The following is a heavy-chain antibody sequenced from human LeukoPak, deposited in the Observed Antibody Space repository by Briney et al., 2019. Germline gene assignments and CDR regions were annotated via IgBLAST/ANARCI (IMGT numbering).Heavy chain of an antibody. Sequence: SETLSLTCTVSGGSISSSSYYWGWIRQPPGKGLEWIGSIYYSGSTYYNPSLKSRVTISVDTSKNQFSLKLSSVTAADTAVYYCARALYFCGSTSCYRADYYYYMDVWGKGTTVTVSS. CDR3: ARALYFCGSTSCYRADYYYYMDV. CDR1: GGSISSSSYY. J-gene: IGHJ6*03. CDR2: IYYSGST. V-gene: IGHV4-39*07. D-gene: IGHD2-2*02.